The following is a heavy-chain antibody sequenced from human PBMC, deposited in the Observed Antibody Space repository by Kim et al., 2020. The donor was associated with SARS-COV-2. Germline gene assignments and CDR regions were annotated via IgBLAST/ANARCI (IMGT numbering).Heavy chain of an antibody. CDR2: FDPEDGET. Sequence: ASVKVSCKVSGYTLTELSMHWVRQAPGKGLEWMGGFDPEDGETIYAQKFQGRVTMTEDTSTDTAYMELSSLRSEDTAVYYCATHPALLAAAWWFDPWGQGTLVTVSS. D-gene: IGHD2-15*01. CDR3: ATHPALLAAAWWFDP. J-gene: IGHJ5*02. V-gene: IGHV1-24*01. CDR1: GYTLTELS.